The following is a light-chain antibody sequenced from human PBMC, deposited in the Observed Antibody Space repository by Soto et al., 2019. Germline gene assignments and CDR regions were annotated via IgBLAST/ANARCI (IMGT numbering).Light chain of an antibody. Sequence: EIGLTQSPGTLSLSPGERATLSWGASQSVSNNYLAWYQQKPGQAPRLLIYGASNRATGIPDRFSGSGSGTDFTLTISRLEPEDFAVYYCQQYGSSGTFGQGTKVDIK. CDR1: QSVSNNY. CDR3: QQYGSSGT. CDR2: GAS. V-gene: IGKV3-20*01. J-gene: IGKJ1*01.